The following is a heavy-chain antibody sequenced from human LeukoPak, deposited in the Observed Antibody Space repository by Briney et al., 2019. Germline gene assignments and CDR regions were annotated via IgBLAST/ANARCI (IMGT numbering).Heavy chain of an antibody. V-gene: IGHV4-59*01. CDR2: IYYSGST. CDR1: GGSISSYY. Sequence: PSETLSLTCTISGGSISSYYWSWIRQPPGKGLEWLGYIYYSGSTNYNPSLKSRVTISIDTSNNQFSLKLNSVTAADTAVYFCARDSFRAAGYYYYMDVWGKGTTVTVSS. CDR3: ARDSFRAAGYYYYMDV. J-gene: IGHJ6*03. D-gene: IGHD6-13*01.